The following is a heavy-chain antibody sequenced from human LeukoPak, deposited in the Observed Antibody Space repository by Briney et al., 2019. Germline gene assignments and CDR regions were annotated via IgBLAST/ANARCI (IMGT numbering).Heavy chain of an antibody. CDR1: GDSISTSSYY. CDR3: ARDRKWVERYFDY. D-gene: IGHD1-14*01. Sequence: SETLSLTCSVSGDSISTSSYYWGWIRQPPGKGLEWIGTIYYSGSTYYNPSLKSRVTISVDTSKNQFSLKLSSVTAADTAVYYCARDRKWVERYFDYWGQGTLVTVSS. V-gene: IGHV4-39*07. J-gene: IGHJ4*02. CDR2: IYYSGST.